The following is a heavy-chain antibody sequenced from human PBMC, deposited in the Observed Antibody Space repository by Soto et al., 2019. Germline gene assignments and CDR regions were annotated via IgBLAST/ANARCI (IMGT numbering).Heavy chain of an antibody. D-gene: IGHD3-10*01. J-gene: IGHJ4*02. Sequence: QTPGKGLERIGSIYYSGSTTYNPSLKSRLTMSVDTSKSQISLTLSSVTAADTAIYYCTADYGLGSYRFDYWGQGTLVTVSS. CDR2: IYYSGST. V-gene: IGHV4-39*07. CDR3: TADYGLGSYRFDY.